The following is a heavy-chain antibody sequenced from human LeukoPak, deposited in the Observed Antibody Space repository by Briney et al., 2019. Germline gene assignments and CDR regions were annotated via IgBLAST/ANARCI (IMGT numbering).Heavy chain of an antibody. CDR2: IDPEGSEV. J-gene: IGHJ4*02. V-gene: IGHV3-7*01. Sequence: GGSLRLSCAVSGITFSTYWMSWVRQAPGEGLGWVANIDPEGSEVYYVDSMKRPFTISRDNAKNSLFLQMNNLRAEDTAVYYCATHQARRFDYWGQGPRDSVSS. D-gene: IGHD2-2*01. CDR1: GITFSTYW. CDR3: ATHQARRFDY.